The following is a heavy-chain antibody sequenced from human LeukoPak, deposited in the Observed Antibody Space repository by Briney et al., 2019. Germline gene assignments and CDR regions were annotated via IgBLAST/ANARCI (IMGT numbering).Heavy chain of an antibody. CDR2: VNPGGSGT. Sequence: PGGSLRLSCAASGFTFTNYAMRWVRQAPGKGLEWVSTVNPGGSGTYYADSVKGRFTVSRDNSKNMVYLQMNSLRPEDTALYYCAKGESQPKYYFDYWGQGALVTVSS. V-gene: IGHV3-23*01. CDR1: GFTFTNYA. D-gene: IGHD3-16*01. J-gene: IGHJ4*02. CDR3: AKGESQPKYYFDY.